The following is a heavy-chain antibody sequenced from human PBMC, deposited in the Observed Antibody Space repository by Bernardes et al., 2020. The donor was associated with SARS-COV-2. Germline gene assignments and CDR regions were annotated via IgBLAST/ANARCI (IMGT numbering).Heavy chain of an antibody. J-gene: IGHJ6*02. CDR1: GGSISSYY. CDR2: IYYSGST. D-gene: IGHD3-22*01. Sequence: SETLSLTCTVSGGSISSYYWSWIRQPPGKGLEWIGYIYYSGSTNYNPSLKSRVTISVDTSKNQFSLKLSSVTAADTAVYYCARVTTSYYYYGMDVLGQGTTVTVSS. CDR3: ARVTTSYYYYGMDV. V-gene: IGHV4-59*08.